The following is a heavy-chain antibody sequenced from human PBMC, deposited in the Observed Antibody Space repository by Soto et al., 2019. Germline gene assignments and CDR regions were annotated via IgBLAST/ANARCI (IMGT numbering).Heavy chain of an antibody. CDR1: VFTFSDYY. CDR2: ISSSDTII. D-gene: IGHD3-22*01. Sequence: PRGSLRLSCSASVFTFSDYYMSWIRQAPGKGLEWVSYISSSDTIISYADSVKGRFTISRDNAKNSLYLQMNSLRAEDTAVYYCARDLGYYDSSGYFDYWGQGTLVTVSS. CDR3: ARDLGYYDSSGYFDY. V-gene: IGHV3-11*01. J-gene: IGHJ4*02.